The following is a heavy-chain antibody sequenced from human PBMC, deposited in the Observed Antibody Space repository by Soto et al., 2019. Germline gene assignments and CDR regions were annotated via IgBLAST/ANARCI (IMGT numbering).Heavy chain of an antibody. CDR2: ISGGGNDR. D-gene: IGHD2-2*01. CDR1: GFPFSSYA. CDR3: TRDPPAGHQ. V-gene: IGHV3-23*01. Sequence: PGGSLRLSCAASGFPFSSYAMSWVRQTPEKGLEWVAGISGGGNDRYYADFVQGRFTFSRDNSRNILYLQMNSLRADDTAMYYCTRDPPAGHQWGPGTLVTVSS. J-gene: IGHJ4*01.